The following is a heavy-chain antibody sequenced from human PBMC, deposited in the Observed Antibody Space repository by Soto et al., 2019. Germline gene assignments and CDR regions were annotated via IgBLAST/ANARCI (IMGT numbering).Heavy chain of an antibody. CDR3: ARRYGGNFDY. Sequence: SETLSLTCTVSGGSISSYYWSWIRQPPGTGLEWIGYIYYSGSTNYNPSLKSRVTISVDTSKNQFSLKLSSVTAADTAVYYCARRYGGNFDYWGQGTLVTVSS. D-gene: IGHD3-16*01. CDR1: GGSISSYY. V-gene: IGHV4-59*01. CDR2: IYYSGST. J-gene: IGHJ4*02.